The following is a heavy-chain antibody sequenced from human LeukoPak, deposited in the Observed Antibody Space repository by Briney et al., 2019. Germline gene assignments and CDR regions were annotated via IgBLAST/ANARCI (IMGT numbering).Heavy chain of an antibody. D-gene: IGHD3-22*01. Sequence: SETLSLTGTVSGGTISSNYWSWIRQPPGKGLEWIGYIYYSGSTNYNPSLKSRVTISVDTSKNQFSLKLSSVTAADTAVYYCARGHDSSVYYYGDAFDIWGQGTIVTVSS. CDR2: IYYSGST. V-gene: IGHV4-59*01. CDR3: ARGHDSSVYYYGDAFDI. J-gene: IGHJ3*02. CDR1: GGTISSNY.